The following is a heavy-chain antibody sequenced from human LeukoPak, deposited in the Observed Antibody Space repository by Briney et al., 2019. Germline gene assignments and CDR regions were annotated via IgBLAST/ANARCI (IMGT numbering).Heavy chain of an antibody. J-gene: IGHJ4*02. CDR1: GFTFSNYA. CDR2: ISYDGTNK. Sequence: GGSLRLSCAASGFTFSNYAMHWVRQAPGKGLEWVAVISYDGTNKYYADSVKGRFTISRDNSKNTLYLQMNSLRAEDTAVYYCARDRRDLYYGSGSVDYWGQGTLVTVSS. V-gene: IGHV3-30-3*01. D-gene: IGHD3-10*01. CDR3: ARDRRDLYYGSGSVDY.